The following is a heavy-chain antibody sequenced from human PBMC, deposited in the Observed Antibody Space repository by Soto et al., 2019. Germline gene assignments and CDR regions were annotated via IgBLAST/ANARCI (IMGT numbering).Heavy chain of an antibody. V-gene: IGHV4-59*11. D-gene: IGHD1-26*01. CDR3: ARRWGPTFDF. Sequence: SETLSLTCTVSGGSISSHYWSWIRQPPGKGLEWIGYIFYSGSTNYNPSLKSRVTISVDTSKNQFSLKLSSVTAADTAVYFCARRWGPTFDFWGQGTLVTVSS. CDR1: GGSISSHY. J-gene: IGHJ4*02. CDR2: IFYSGST.